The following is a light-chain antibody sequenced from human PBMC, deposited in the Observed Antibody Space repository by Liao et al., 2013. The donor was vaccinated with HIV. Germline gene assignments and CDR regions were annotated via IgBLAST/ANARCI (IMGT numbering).Light chain of an antibody. CDR1: KLGDKY. Sequence: SYELTQPPSVSVSPGQTARITCSGDKLGDKYVSWYQQKSGQSPVLVIYQDSKRPSGVPERFSGSNSGNTATLTISGTQAMDEADYYCQAWDSSTLYVFGTGTKVTVL. CDR2: QDS. J-gene: IGLJ1*01. V-gene: IGLV3-1*01. CDR3: QAWDSSTLYV.